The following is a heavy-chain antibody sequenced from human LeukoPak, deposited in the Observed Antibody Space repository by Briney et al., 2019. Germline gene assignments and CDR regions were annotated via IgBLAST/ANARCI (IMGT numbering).Heavy chain of an antibody. D-gene: IGHD2-8*01. CDR1: GFTFSNYW. V-gene: IGHV3-7*02. CDR2: IKQDGSDK. J-gene: IGHJ4*02. CDR3: AKNGGNHDY. Sequence: GGSLRLSCAASGFTFSNYWMSWVRQAPGKGLEWVANIKQDGSDKYYVDSVKSRFTISRDNAKNSLYLQMNSLRAEDTAVYYCAKNGGNHDYWGRGTLVTVSS.